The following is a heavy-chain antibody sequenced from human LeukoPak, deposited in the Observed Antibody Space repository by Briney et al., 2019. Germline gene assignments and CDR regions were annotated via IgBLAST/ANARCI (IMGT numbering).Heavy chain of an antibody. CDR1: GFTFTTYG. Sequence: GGSLRLFCVASGFTFTTYGMHWVRQAPGKGLEWVAVIWYDGSNKYYADSVKGRFTISRDNSKNTLYLQMHSLRAEDTAVYYCARARPRDYYDSSGQFDYWGQGTLVTVSS. J-gene: IGHJ4*02. V-gene: IGHV3-33*01. CDR3: ARARPRDYYDSSGQFDY. D-gene: IGHD3-22*01. CDR2: IWYDGSNK.